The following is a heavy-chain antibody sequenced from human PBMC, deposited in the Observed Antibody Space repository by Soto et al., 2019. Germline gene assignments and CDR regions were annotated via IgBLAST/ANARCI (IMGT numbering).Heavy chain of an antibody. V-gene: IGHV4-31*02. CDR2: IYYSGST. D-gene: IGHD3-3*01. Sequence: HHPGKGLEWIGYIYYSGSTCYNPSLKSRVTISVDTSKNQFSLNLSSVTAADTAVFFFPAEHDGRSSVPVSAVLRNRASDL. J-gene: IGHJ2*01. CDR3: PAEHDGRSSVPVSAVLRNRASDL.